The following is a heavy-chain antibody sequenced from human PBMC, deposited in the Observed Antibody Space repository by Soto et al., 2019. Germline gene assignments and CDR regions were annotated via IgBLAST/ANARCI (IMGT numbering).Heavy chain of an antibody. CDR1: GFTFSPYE. CDR2: ISSSGCTI. Sequence: PGGSLRLSCAASGFTFSPYEMSWVRQAPGKGLERISYISSSGCTIHYADSVKGRFSISRDNAKKSLFLQMNSLRAEDTAVYYCVREAPCCNGVCRFDYWGPGALVPVSS. V-gene: IGHV3-48*03. D-gene: IGHD2-8*01. J-gene: IGHJ4*02. CDR3: VREAPCCNGVCRFDY.